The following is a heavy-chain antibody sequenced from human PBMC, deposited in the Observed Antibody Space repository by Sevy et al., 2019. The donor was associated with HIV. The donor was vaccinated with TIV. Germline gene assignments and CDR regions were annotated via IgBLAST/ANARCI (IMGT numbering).Heavy chain of an antibody. CDR3: ARNYDSRGYLMAWFDP. Sequence: GGSLRLSCAASGFTFSSYSMNWVRQAPGKGLEWVSSISSSSSYIYYADSVKGRFTISRDNAKNSLYLQMNSLRAEDTAVYYCARNYDSRGYLMAWFDPWGQGTLVTVSS. CDR2: ISSSSSYI. J-gene: IGHJ5*02. CDR1: GFTFSSYS. V-gene: IGHV3-21*01. D-gene: IGHD3-22*01.